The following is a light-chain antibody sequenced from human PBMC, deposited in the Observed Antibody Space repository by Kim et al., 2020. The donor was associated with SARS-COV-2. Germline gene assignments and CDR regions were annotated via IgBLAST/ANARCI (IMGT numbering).Light chain of an antibody. CDR1: QSVSRSY. V-gene: IGKV3-20*01. CDR2: GAS. CDR3: QQFGRSSLT. J-gene: IGKJ4*01. Sequence: LSPGERATLSCRASQSVSRSYLGWYQQKPGQAPRLLIYGASSRATGIPDRFSGSGSGTDFTLTISRLEPEDFAVYYCQQFGRSSLTFGGGTKLEI.